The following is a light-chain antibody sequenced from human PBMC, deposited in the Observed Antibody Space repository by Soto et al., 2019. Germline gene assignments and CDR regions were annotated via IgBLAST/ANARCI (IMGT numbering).Light chain of an antibody. J-gene: IGKJ4*01. CDR1: QSVSSN. CDR3: QQYNNWT. CDR2: GAS. Sequence: EIVMTQSPAPLSVSPGERATLSCRASQSVSSNLAWYQQKPGQAPRLLIYGASTRATGIPARFSGSGSGTEFTLTISSLQSEDFAVYYCQQYNNWTFGGGTKVEIK. V-gene: IGKV3-15*01.